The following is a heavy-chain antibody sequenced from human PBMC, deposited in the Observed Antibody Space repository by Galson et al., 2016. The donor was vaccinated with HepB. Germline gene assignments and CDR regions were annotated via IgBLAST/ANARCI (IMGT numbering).Heavy chain of an antibody. Sequence: SLRLSCAASGFTFSNAWMTWVRQAPGKGLEWVGRIKSKTHGGTTDYAAPVKGRFTISRDDSKNTLYLQMNSLKTEDTAVYYCTASGSPGLDYWGQETLVTVSS. D-gene: IGHD3-10*01. CDR1: GFTFSNAW. J-gene: IGHJ4*02. CDR3: TASGSPGLDY. CDR2: IKSKTHGGTT. V-gene: IGHV3-15*01.